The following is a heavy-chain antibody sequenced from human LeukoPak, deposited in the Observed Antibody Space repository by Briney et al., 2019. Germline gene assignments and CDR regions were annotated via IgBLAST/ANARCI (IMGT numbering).Heavy chain of an antibody. V-gene: IGHV3-48*04. CDR3: ARDLDYVFDY. CDR2: ISSSSSTI. CDR1: GFTFSSYS. D-gene: IGHD3/OR15-3a*01. J-gene: IGHJ4*02. Sequence: GGSLRLSCAASGFTFSSYSMNWVRRAPGKGLEWVSYISSSSSTIYYADSVKGRFTISRDNAKNSLYLQMNSLRAEDTAVYYCARDLDYVFDYWGQGTLVTVSS.